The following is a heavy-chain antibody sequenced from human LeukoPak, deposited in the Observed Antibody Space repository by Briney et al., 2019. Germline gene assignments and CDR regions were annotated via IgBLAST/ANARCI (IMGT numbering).Heavy chain of an antibody. CDR1: GGSISSYY. CDR3: ARETRQYYYYGMDV. CDR2: IYSGGST. Sequence: ETLSLTCTVSGGSISSYYWSWVRQAPGKGLEWVSVIYSGGSTYYADSVKGRFTISRDNSKNTLYLQMNSLRAEDTAVYYCARETRQYYYYGMDVWGQGTTVTVSS. J-gene: IGHJ6*02. V-gene: IGHV3-66*01.